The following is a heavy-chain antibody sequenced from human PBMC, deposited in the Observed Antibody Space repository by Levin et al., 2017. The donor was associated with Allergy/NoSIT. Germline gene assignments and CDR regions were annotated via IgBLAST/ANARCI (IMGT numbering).Heavy chain of an antibody. D-gene: IGHD2-2*01. CDR1: GYTFTGYY. CDR2: INPNSGGT. J-gene: IGHJ6*03. CDR3: ARERCSSTSCYLGYYYMDV. Sequence: ASVKVSCKASGYTFTGYYMHWVRQAPGQGLEWMGWINPNSGGTNYAQKFQGRVTMTRDTSISTAYLELSRLRSDDTAVYYCARERCSSTSCYLGYYYMDVWGKGTTVTVSS. V-gene: IGHV1-2*02.